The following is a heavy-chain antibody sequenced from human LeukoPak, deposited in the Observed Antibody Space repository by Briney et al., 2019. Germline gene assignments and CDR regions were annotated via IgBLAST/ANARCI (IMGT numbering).Heavy chain of an antibody. J-gene: IGHJ4*02. Sequence: SETLSLTCTVSGGSISSSSYYWGWIRQPPGKGREWIGSICYSGSTYYNPSLKSRVTISVDTSKNQFSLKLSSVTAADTAVYYCARLEFVNIVVVPAAMHFDYWGQGTLVTVSS. D-gene: IGHD2-2*01. V-gene: IGHV4-39*01. CDR1: GGSISSSSYY. CDR3: ARLEFVNIVVVPAAMHFDY. CDR2: ICYSGST.